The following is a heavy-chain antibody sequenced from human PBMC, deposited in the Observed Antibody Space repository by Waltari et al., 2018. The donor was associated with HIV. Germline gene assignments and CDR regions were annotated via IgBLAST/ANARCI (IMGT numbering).Heavy chain of an antibody. J-gene: IGHJ4*02. Sequence: VQLQQWGAGLLKPSATLSLTCALYGGSFRAYYWSWIRQPPGKGREWIGEINHSGSTNYNPSLKSRVTISVDTSKNQFSLKLSSVTAADTAVHYCARARVDGYNYFDYWGQGTLVTVSS. CDR1: GGSFRAYY. V-gene: IGHV4-34*01. CDR2: INHSGST. CDR3: ARARVDGYNYFDY. D-gene: IGHD5-12*01.